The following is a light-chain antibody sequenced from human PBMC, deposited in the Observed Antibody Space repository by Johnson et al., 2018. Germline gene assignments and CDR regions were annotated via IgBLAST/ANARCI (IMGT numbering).Light chain of an antibody. CDR1: SSNIGNNY. Sequence: QSVLTQPPSVSAAPGQKVTISCSGSSSNIGNNYVSWYQQLPGTAPKLLIYENNKRPSGIPDRFSGSKSGTSATLGITGLQTGDEADYYYGTWDSSLSAGNFVGTGTKVTLL. J-gene: IGLJ1*01. V-gene: IGLV1-51*02. CDR2: ENN. CDR3: GTWDSSLSAGNF.